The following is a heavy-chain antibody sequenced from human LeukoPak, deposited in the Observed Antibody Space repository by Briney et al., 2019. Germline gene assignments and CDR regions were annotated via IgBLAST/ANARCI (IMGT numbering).Heavy chain of an antibody. Sequence: SGGSLRLSCVASGFTFSNAWMSWVRQAPGKGLEWVSSITSSSGYIYYADSVKGRFTISRDNAKNSLYLQMNSLRAEDTAVYYCARDPYSGSYGDYYYYMDVWGKGTTVTISS. CDR3: ARDPYSGSYGDYYYYMDV. J-gene: IGHJ6*03. D-gene: IGHD1-26*01. CDR1: GFTFSNAW. CDR2: ITSSSGYI. V-gene: IGHV3-21*01.